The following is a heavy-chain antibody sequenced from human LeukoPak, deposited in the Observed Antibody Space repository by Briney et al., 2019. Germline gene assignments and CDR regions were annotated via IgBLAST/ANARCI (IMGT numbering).Heavy chain of an antibody. J-gene: IGHJ5*02. CDR1: GYTFTGYY. CDR2: INPNSGGT. Sequence: ASVKVSCKASGYTFTGYYMHWVRQAPGQGLEWMGWINPNSGGTNYAQKFQGRVTMTRDTSISTAYMELSRLRSDDTAVYYCARDRSKYQLLYSWFDPWGQGTLVTDSS. CDR3: ARDRSKYQLLYSWFDP. V-gene: IGHV1-2*02. D-gene: IGHD2-2*02.